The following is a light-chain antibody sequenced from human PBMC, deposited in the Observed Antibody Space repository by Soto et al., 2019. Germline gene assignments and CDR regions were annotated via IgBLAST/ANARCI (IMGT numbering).Light chain of an antibody. V-gene: IGLV2-8*01. CDR1: SSDVGGYDY. J-gene: IGLJ2*01. Sequence: HSVLTQPPSASGSPGQSVAISCTGTSSDVGGYDYVSWYQQHPGKAPKLMIYEVTKRPSGVPDRFSGSKSGNTASLTVSGLQAEDEADYYCSSYGGNNNLLFGGGTKVTVL. CDR3: SSYGGNNNLL. CDR2: EVT.